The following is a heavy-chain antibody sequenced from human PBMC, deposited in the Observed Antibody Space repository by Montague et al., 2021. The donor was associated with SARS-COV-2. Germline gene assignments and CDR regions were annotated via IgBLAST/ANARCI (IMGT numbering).Heavy chain of an antibody. D-gene: IGHD6-19*01. CDR2: IYSGGST. CDR1: GFTVSNNY. Sequence: SLRLSCAASGFTVSNNYMIWVRQAPGKGLEWVSLIYSGGSTYHADSVKGRFTISRDNSNNTVYLQMNSLRADDTAVYYCARGPYSSGWYTYEYFPHWGQGTLVTVSS. V-gene: IGHV3-53*01. CDR3: ARGPYSSGWYTYEYFPH. J-gene: IGHJ1*01.